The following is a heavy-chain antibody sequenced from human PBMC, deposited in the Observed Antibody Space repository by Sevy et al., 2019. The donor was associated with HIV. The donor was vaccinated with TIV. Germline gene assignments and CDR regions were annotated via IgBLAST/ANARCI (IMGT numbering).Heavy chain of an antibody. J-gene: IGHJ4*02. V-gene: IGHV3-7*01. CDR3: VRAMAAACSF. CDR1: GFTLNSYW. Sequence: GGSLRLSCAASGFTLNSYWMSWVRQAPGKGLEWVANINQDGSVKYYVDSVKGRFTISRDNARNSLYLRMNSLRAEDTALDYGVRAMAAACSFWGQGALVTVSS. CDR2: INQDGSVK. D-gene: IGHD6-13*01.